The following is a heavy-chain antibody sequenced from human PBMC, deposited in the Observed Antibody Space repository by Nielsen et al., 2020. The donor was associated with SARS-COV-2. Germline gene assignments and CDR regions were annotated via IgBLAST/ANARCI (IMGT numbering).Heavy chain of an antibody. Sequence: SETLSLTCTVSGGSISSSSYYWGWIRQPPGKGLEWIGSIYYSGSTYYNPSLKSRVTISVDTSKNQFSLKLSSVTAADTAVYYCARHTMGLVVVVAARNWFDPWGQGTLVTVSS. CDR3: ARHTMGLVVVVAARNWFDP. D-gene: IGHD2-15*01. V-gene: IGHV4-39*01. CDR2: IYYSGST. J-gene: IGHJ5*02. CDR1: GGSISSSSYY.